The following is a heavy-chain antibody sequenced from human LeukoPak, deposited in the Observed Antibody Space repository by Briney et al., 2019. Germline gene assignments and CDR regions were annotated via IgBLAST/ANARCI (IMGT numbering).Heavy chain of an antibody. D-gene: IGHD2-2*01. Sequence: SGTLSLTCAVSGGSISSSNWWSWVRQPPGKGLEWIGEIYHSGSTNYNPSLKSRVTISVDKSKNQFSLKLSSVTAADTAVYYCASQGYCSSTSCSGVDYWGQGTLVTVSS. CDR3: ASQGYCSSTSCSGVDY. CDR2: IYHSGST. V-gene: IGHV4-4*02. J-gene: IGHJ4*02. CDR1: GGSISSSNW.